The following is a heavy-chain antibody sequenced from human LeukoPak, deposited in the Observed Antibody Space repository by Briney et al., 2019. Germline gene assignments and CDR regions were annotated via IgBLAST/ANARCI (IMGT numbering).Heavy chain of an antibody. CDR1: GFSLSTSGMR. V-gene: IGHV2-70*04. J-gene: IGHJ6*03. D-gene: IGHD6-6*01. Sequence: SGPTLVNPTQTLTLTCTFSGFSLSTSGMRVSWIRQPPGKALEWLARIDWDDDKFYVTSLKTRLTISKDTSKNQVVLTMTNMDPVDTATYYCARIRPYSSSSLGYYMDVWGKGTTVTVSS. CDR3: ARIRPYSSSSLGYYMDV. CDR2: IDWDDDK.